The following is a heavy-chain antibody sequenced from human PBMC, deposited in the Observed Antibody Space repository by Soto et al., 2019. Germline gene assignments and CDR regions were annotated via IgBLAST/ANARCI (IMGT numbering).Heavy chain of an antibody. J-gene: IGHJ4*02. D-gene: IGHD6-25*01. Sequence: GGSLRLSCVASGFTLRTSGMHWVRQAPIKGLEWVAVISHDGSNQFYAESVKGRFTISRDNSKNMLYLQMNSLRADDSAVYFCAKDSSAAFDYWGQGTHVTVSS. CDR2: ISHDGSNQ. CDR3: AKDSSAAFDY. V-gene: IGHV3-30*18. CDR1: GFTLRTSG.